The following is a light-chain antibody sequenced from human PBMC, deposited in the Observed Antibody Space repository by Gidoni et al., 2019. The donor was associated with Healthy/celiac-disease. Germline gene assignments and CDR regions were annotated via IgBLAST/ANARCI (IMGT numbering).Light chain of an antibody. CDR1: SSDAGGYNY. J-gene: IGLJ1*01. CDR2: EVS. V-gene: IGLV2-14*01. Sequence: QSALTQPASVSGSPGQSIPISCTGTSSDAGGYNYVSWYQQHTGKAPKLMIYEVSNRPSGVSKRFSGSKSGNTASLTISGLQAEDGADYYCSSYTSSSTLPYVFGTGTKVTVL. CDR3: SSYTSSSTLPYV.